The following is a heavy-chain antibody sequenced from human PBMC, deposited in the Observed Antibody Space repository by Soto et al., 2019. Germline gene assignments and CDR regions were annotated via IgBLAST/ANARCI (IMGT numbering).Heavy chain of an antibody. Sequence: AVKVSCKASAGTFISYAISWVRQAPGQGLEWMGGIIPIFGTANYAQKLQGRDTITADESTSTAYMELSSLRSEDTAVYYCARDYSARYYGMDVWGQGTTVTVSS. CDR2: IIPIFGTA. CDR1: AGTFISYA. D-gene: IGHD2-21*01. V-gene: IGHV1-69*13. CDR3: ARDYSARYYGMDV. J-gene: IGHJ6*02.